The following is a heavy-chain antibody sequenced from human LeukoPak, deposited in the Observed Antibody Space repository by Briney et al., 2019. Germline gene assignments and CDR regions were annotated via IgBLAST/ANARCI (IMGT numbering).Heavy chain of an antibody. Sequence: ASVKVSCKASGYTFISYDINWVRQATAQGLEWMGWMNPNSGNTGYAQKFQGRVTMTRNTSISTAYMELNSLRSEDTAVYYCARTGSGSGKNWFDPWGQGTLVTVSS. V-gene: IGHV1-8*01. CDR2: MNPNSGNT. CDR3: ARTGSGSGKNWFDP. D-gene: IGHD3-10*01. J-gene: IGHJ5*02. CDR1: GYTFISYD.